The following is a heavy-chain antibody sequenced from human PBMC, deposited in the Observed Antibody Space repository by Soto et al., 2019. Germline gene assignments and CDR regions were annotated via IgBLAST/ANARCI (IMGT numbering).Heavy chain of an antibody. Sequence: TSETLSLTCSVSGAALDSGNYYWSWIRQVPGKGLEWIGHIYVTGAVDYNPSLRDRITISQDTSERQFSLNLRLVTAADTAVYYCARLRIATNNYKWFDPWGQGTLVTVSS. J-gene: IGHJ5*02. CDR3: ARLRIATNNYKWFDP. D-gene: IGHD2-21*01. CDR1: GAALDSGNYY. V-gene: IGHV4-31*03. CDR2: IYVTGAV.